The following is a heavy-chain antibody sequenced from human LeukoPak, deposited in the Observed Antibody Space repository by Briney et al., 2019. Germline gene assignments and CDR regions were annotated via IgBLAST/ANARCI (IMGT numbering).Heavy chain of an antibody. CDR3: AKRYCSSTSCYLGNDY. V-gene: IGHV3-23*01. CDR1: GFTFSSYA. J-gene: IGHJ4*02. CDR2: ISGSGGST. D-gene: IGHD2-2*01. Sequence: GGSLRLSCAASGFTFSSYAMSWVRQAPGKGLEWVSAISGSGGSTYYADSVKGRFTISRDNSKNTLYLQMNSLRAEDTAVYYCAKRYCSSTSCYLGNDYWGQGTLVTVSS.